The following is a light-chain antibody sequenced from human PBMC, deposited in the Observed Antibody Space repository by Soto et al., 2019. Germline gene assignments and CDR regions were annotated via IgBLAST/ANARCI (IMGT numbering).Light chain of an antibody. Sequence: QLVLTQSPSASASLGASVKLTCTLSSGHSSYAIAWHQQQPEKGPRYLMKLDSDGSHTKGDAIPDRFSGSSSGAERYLTISSLQTEAEDDYLCQTWGTGIHVVFGGGTKLTVL. CDR2: LDSDGSH. CDR1: SGHSSYA. J-gene: IGLJ2*01. CDR3: QTWGTGIHVV. V-gene: IGLV4-69*01.